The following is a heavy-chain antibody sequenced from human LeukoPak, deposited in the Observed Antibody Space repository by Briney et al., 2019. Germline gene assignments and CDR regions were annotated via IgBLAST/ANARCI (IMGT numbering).Heavy chain of an antibody. V-gene: IGHV4-39*07. CDR2: VYYSGTT. CDR3: ARAYFSSWYMNWFDP. Sequence: SETLSLTCSVSGGSISLSYYYWGWIRQPPGKALEWIGSVYYSGTTSYNPSLKSRVTISVDTSKNQFSLKLSSVTAADTAVYYCARAYFSSWYMNWFDPWGQGTLVTVSS. D-gene: IGHD6-13*01. J-gene: IGHJ5*02. CDR1: GGSISLSYYY.